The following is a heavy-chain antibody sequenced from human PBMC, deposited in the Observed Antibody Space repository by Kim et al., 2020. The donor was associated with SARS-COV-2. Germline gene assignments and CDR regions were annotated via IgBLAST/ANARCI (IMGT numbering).Heavy chain of an antibody. CDR2: IIPIFGTA. D-gene: IGHD1-26*01. CDR1: GGTFSSYA. Sequence: SVKVSCKASGGTFSSYAISWVRQAPGQGLEWMGGIIPIFGTANYAQKFQGRVTITADESTSTAYMELSSLRSEDTAVYYCARGIVGATTRNWFDPWGQGTLVTVSS. J-gene: IGHJ5*02. CDR3: ARGIVGATTRNWFDP. V-gene: IGHV1-69*13.